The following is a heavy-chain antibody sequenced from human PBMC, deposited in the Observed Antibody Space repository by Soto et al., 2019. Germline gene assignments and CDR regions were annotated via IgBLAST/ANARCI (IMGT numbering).Heavy chain of an antibody. CDR2: MSYDGNKK. CDR3: AKDRLTIFGVLHELYAMDV. V-gene: IGHV3-30-3*01. D-gene: IGHD3-3*01. Sequence: GGSLRLSCTASGFNFGSFAMHWVRQAPGKGLEWLSVMSYDGNKKYYADSVKGRFTISRDNSKNTLFLQMNSLRPDDTALYYCAKDRLTIFGVLHELYAMDVWGQGTTVTVSS. J-gene: IGHJ6*02. CDR1: GFNFGSFA.